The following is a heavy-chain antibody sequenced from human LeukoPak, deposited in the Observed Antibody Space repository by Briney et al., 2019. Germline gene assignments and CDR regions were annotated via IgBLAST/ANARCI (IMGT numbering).Heavy chain of an antibody. J-gene: IGHJ4*02. V-gene: IGHV3-7*01. D-gene: IGHD5-24*01. Sequence: GGSLRPSCAASGFTSSSDWMSWVRQAPRKGLEWVANIMKDGNEKYYVDSVKGRFTITRDNAKTALYLQMNSLRAEDTAVYYCAIHPRDGYNSWDEYFDYWGQGTLVTVSS. CDR3: AIHPRDGYNSWDEYFDY. CDR2: IMKDGNEK. CDR1: GFTSSSDW.